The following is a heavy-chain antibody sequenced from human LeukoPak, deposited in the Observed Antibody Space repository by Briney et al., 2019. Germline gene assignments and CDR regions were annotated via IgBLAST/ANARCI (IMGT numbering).Heavy chain of an antibody. CDR2: ISGTGGST. CDR1: GFTFSSYA. J-gene: IGHJ6*04. CDR3: AKMIAAGSATYYYYGMDV. Sequence: GGPLRLSCAASGFTFSSYAMSWVRQAPGKGLEWVSSISGTGGSTYYADSVKGRFTVSRDNSKNTLYLQMDSLRAEDTAIYYCAKMIAAGSATYYYYGMDVWGKGTTVTVSS. V-gene: IGHV3-23*01. D-gene: IGHD6-13*01.